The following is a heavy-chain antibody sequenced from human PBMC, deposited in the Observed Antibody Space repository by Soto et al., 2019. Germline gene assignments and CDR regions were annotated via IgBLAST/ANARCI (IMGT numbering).Heavy chain of an antibody. CDR2: INAGNGNT. D-gene: IGHD2-21*02. Sequence: QVQLVQSGAEVKKPGASVKVSCKASGYTFTSYAMHWVRQAPGQRLEWMGWINAGNGNTKYSQKFQGRVTITRDTSASTAYMELSSLRSEDTAVDYCARGFSGGDADRFDPWGQGSLVTVSS. J-gene: IGHJ5*02. CDR3: ARGFSGGDADRFDP. V-gene: IGHV1-3*01. CDR1: GYTFTSYA.